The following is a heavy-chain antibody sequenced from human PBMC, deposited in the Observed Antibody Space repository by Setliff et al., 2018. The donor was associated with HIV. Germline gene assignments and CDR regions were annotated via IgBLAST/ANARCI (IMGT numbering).Heavy chain of an antibody. CDR3: ALLEVPFIGGRIPSF. J-gene: IGHJ4*02. Sequence: SETLSLTCTVSGGSISTYYWGWIRQPPGKGLEWIGEINHSGGTTYNPSLNGRVGISVDTSKNQFSLKLITLTVADTAVYYCALLEVPFIGGRIPSFWGQGTLVTVSS. CDR1: GGSISTYY. CDR2: INHSGGT. D-gene: IGHD3-16*01. V-gene: IGHV4-59*04.